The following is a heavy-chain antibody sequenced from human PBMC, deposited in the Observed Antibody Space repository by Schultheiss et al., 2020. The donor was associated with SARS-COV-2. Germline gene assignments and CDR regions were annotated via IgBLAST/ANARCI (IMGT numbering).Heavy chain of an antibody. CDR3: ARDHSGHDY. CDR1: GFTFSSYE. D-gene: IGHD1-26*01. V-gene: IGHV3-48*03. J-gene: IGHJ4*02. Sequence: GGSLRLSCAASGFTFSSYEMNWVRQAPGKGLEWVSYISSSGSTIYYTDSLKGRFTITRDNAKNLLYLQMNSLGAEDTAVYYCARDHSGHDYWGQGTLVTVSS. CDR2: ISSSGSTI.